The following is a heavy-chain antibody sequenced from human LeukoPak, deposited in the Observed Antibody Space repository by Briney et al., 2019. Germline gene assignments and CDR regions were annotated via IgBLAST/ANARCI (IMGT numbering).Heavy chain of an antibody. J-gene: IGHJ4*02. Sequence: ASVKVSCKASGYTFTSYYMHWVRQAPGQGLEWMGLINPSGGSTSYAQKFQGRVTMTRDTSTSTVYMELSSLRSEDTAVYYCARASPRIAAAGNWGQGTLVTVSS. CDR2: INPSGGST. V-gene: IGHV1-46*01. CDR3: ARASPRIAAAGN. CDR1: GYTFTSYY. D-gene: IGHD6-13*01.